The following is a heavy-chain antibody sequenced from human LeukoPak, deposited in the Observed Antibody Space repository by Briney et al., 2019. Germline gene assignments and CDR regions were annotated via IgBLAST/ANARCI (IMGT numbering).Heavy chain of an antibody. J-gene: IGHJ4*02. CDR2: IYYSGST. CDR3: ARDRGRWNSVLDY. V-gene: IGHV4-39*07. Sequence: SETLSLTCTVSGGSISSSSYYWGWIRQPPGKGLEWIGSIYYSGSTYYNPSLKSRVTISVDTSKNQLSLKLSSVTAADTAVYYCARDRGRWNSVLDYWGQGTLVTVSS. D-gene: IGHD1-7*01. CDR1: GGSISSSSYY.